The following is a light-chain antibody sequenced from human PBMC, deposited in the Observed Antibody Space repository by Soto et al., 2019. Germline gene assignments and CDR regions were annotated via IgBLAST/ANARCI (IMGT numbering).Light chain of an antibody. CDR1: SSDVGTYKY. Sequence: QYVLTQPASVSWSPGQSITISCTGTSSDVGTYKYVSWYQQHPGKAPKLMIYDVSNRPSGVSNRFSGSKSGNTASLTISALQAEDEGDYYCSSYTSSSTPVFGGGTQLTVL. CDR3: SSYTSSSTPV. V-gene: IGLV2-14*01. J-gene: IGLJ7*01. CDR2: DVS.